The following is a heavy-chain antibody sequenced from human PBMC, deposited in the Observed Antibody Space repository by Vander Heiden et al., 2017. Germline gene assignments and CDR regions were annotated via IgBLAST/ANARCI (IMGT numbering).Heavy chain of an antibody. J-gene: IGHJ3*01. Sequence: QMQLVESGGGVVQPGSALGLSCVASGLTFRSYGMHWVRQAPGKGLEWVAVIRYDGTNKYYVDSMKGRFTISRDNSKNTLYLQMNGLRAEDTAVYYCARDGTQATNTFDFWGQGTVVAVSS. CDR2: IRYDGTNK. V-gene: IGHV3-33*01. D-gene: IGHD1-1*01. CDR3: ARDGTQATNTFDF. CDR1: GLTFRSYG.